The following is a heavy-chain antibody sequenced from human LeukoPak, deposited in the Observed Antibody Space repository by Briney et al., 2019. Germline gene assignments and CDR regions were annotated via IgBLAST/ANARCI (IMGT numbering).Heavy chain of an antibody. V-gene: IGHV3-66*01. J-gene: IGHJ4*02. CDR2: MYIGGNT. D-gene: IGHD3-3*01. CDR1: GFTINRHA. Sequence: GRSLRLSCAPSGFTINRHAISWVRQAPGEGLEWVSFMYIGGNTYYADSVKSRFAISRDSSKNTLYLQMNSLRAEETAVYYCARVYSLGFWSGYYVGWGQGNLVTVSS. CDR3: ARVYSLGFWSGYYVG.